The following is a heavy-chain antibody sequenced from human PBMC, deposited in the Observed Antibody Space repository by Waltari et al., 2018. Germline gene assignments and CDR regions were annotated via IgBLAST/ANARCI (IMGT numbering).Heavy chain of an antibody. J-gene: IGHJ3*02. Sequence: EVQLVESGGGLVQPGGSLRVSCTASDFIFSNYWMSWVRQAPGKGPEWVANIGEDGTEKYYVHSVKGRFTISRDNVKNSLYLEMNSLRAEDTAMYYCTRSGGASAFDIWGQGTMVTVSS. CDR2: IGEDGTEK. CDR1: DFIFSNYW. CDR3: TRSGGASAFDI. V-gene: IGHV3-7*02. D-gene: IGHD1-1*01.